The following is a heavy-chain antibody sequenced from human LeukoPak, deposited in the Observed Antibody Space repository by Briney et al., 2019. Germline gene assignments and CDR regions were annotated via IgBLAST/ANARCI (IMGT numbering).Heavy chain of an antibody. CDR1: GYTFTSYA. J-gene: IGHJ5*02. Sequence: GASVKVSCKASGYTFTSYAMNWVRQAPGQGLEWMGWINTNTGNPTYAQGFTGRFVFSLDTSVSTAYLQISSLKAEDTAVYYCAREGGLSGMIVVGNWFDPWGQGTLVTVSS. CDR3: AREGGLSGMIVVGNWFDP. CDR2: INTNTGNP. V-gene: IGHV7-4-1*02. D-gene: IGHD3-22*01.